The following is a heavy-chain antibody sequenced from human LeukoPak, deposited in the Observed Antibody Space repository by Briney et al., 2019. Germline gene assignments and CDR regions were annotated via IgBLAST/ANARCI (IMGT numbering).Heavy chain of an antibody. CDR3: ARTASSGYYFRTGIDY. V-gene: IGHV3-30*02. D-gene: IGHD3-22*01. Sequence: GGSLRLSCAASGFTFSSYGMHWVRQAPGKGLEWVAFIRYDGSNKYYADSVKGRFTISRDNAKNSLYLQMNSLRAEDTAVYYCARTASSGYYFRTGIDYWGQGTLVTVSS. CDR1: GFTFSSYG. CDR2: IRYDGSNK. J-gene: IGHJ4*02.